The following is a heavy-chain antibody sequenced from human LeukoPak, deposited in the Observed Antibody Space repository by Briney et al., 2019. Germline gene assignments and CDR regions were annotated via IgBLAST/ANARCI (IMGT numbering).Heavy chain of an antibody. CDR3: AKWGGDCSGGSCLDG. CDR2: ISGSGGST. V-gene: IGHV3-23*01. Sequence: PGGSLRLSCAASGFTFSSYAMSWVRQAPGKGLEWVSAISGSGGSTYYADSVKGRFTISRDNSKNTLYLQMNSLRAEDTAVYYCAKWGGDCSGGSCLDGWGKGTTVTASS. D-gene: IGHD2-15*01. J-gene: IGHJ6*04. CDR1: GFTFSSYA.